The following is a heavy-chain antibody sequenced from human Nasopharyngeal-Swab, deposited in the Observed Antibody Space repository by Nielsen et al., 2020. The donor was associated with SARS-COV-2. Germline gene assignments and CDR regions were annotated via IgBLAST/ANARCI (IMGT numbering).Heavy chain of an antibody. CDR3: AKGRGADY. Sequence: GESLKISCAASGFTFSSYAMSWVRQAPGKGLEWVSAISGSGGSTHYADSVKGRFTISKDNSKNTLYLQMNSLRAEDTAVYYCAKGRGADYWGQGTLVTVSS. V-gene: IGHV3-23*01. J-gene: IGHJ4*02. D-gene: IGHD3-10*01. CDR2: ISGSGGST. CDR1: GFTFSSYA.